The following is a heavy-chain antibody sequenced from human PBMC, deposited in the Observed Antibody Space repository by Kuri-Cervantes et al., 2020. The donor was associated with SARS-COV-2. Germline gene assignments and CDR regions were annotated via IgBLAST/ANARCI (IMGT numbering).Heavy chain of an antibody. V-gene: IGHV4-59*01. CDR2: IYYSGST. J-gene: IGHJ4*02. CDR3: ARATTYYYFWSGYSFDY. D-gene: IGHD3-3*01. Sequence: SETLSLTCTVSGGSISSYYWSWIRQPPGKGLEWIGYIYYSGSTNYNPSLKSRVTISVDTSKNQFSPKLSSVTAADTAVYYCARATTYYYFWSGYSFDYWGQGTLVTVSS. CDR1: GGSISSYY.